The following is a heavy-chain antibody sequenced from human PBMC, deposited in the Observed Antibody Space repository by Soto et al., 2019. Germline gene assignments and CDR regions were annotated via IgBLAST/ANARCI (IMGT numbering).Heavy chain of an antibody. D-gene: IGHD3-3*01. J-gene: IGHJ4*02. CDR1: GGSIGRGGYY. CDR3: ARGSIFRFFDY. CDR2: IYFSGNS. Sequence: QVQLQESGPGLVKPSQTLSLTCTVSGGSIGRGGYYWSWIRQLPGKGLEWIGYIYFSGNSHYRPSLKSRVTLSADTSTNRLSLNLSSVTAADTAVYYCARGSIFRFFDYWGQGILVTVSS. V-gene: IGHV4-31*03.